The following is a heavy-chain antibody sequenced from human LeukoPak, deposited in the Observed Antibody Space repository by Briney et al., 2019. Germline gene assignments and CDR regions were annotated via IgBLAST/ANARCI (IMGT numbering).Heavy chain of an antibody. J-gene: IGHJ3*02. CDR3: ARGEYYYDSSDYYYNGAFDI. CDR1: GGSFSGYY. D-gene: IGHD3-22*01. Sequence: SETLSLTCAVYGGSFSGYYWSWIRQPPGKGLEWIGEINHSGSTNYNPSLKSRVTISVDTSKKQFSLKLSSVTAADTAVYYCARGEYYYDSSDYYYNGAFDIWGQGTMVTVSS. CDR2: INHSGST. V-gene: IGHV4-34*01.